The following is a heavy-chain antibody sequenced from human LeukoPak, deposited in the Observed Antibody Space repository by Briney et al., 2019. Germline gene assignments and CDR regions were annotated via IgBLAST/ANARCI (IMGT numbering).Heavy chain of an antibody. CDR3: VRDPEALDY. V-gene: IGHV3-48*04. J-gene: IGHJ4*02. CDR2: ITSSSSTI. D-gene: IGHD6-6*01. Sequence: GGSLRLSCVVSGFTFSTYWMHWVRHGPGKGLEWVSYITSSSSTIHYADSVKGRFTISRDNAKNSLYLQMNSLRAEDTAVYYCVRDPEALDYWGQGTLVTVSS. CDR1: GFTFSTYW.